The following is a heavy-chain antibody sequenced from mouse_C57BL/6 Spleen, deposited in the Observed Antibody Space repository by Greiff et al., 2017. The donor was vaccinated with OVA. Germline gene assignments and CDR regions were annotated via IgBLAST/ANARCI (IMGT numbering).Heavy chain of an antibody. CDR3: ARRPTIVTTGGYAMDY. Sequence: VNLVESGAELVRPGTSVKMSCKASGYTFTNYWIGWAKQRPGHGLEWIGDIYPGGGYTNYNEKFKGKATLTADKSSSTAYMQFSSLTSEDSAIYYCARRPTIVTTGGYAMDYWGQGTSVTVSS. D-gene: IGHD2-5*01. CDR2: IYPGGGYT. J-gene: IGHJ4*01. V-gene: IGHV1-63*01. CDR1: GYTFTNYW.